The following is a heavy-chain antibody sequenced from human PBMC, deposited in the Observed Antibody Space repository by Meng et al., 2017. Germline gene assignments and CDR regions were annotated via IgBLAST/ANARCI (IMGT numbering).Heavy chain of an antibody. CDR2: INPNSGGT. J-gene: IGHJ4*02. CDR3: ARTGQWLEVGW. V-gene: IGHV1-2*02. D-gene: IGHD6-19*01. CDR1: GYTFTGYY. Sequence: QGRRLQSGAEVNKPGSSVKVSCKASGYTFTGYYMHWVRQAPGQGLEWMGWINPNSGGTNYAQKFQGRVTMTRDTSISTAYMELSRLRSDDTAVYYCARTGQWLEVGWWGQGTLVTVSS.